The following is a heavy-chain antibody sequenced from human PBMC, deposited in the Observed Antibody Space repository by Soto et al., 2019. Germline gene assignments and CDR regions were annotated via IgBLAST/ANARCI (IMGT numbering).Heavy chain of an antibody. CDR3: AREARNYDFWSGYYSPDLFYY. CDR1: GGTFSTYA. V-gene: IGHV1-69*01. CDR2: IIPFFDLA. Sequence: QVQLVQSGAEVKKPGSSVKVSCKASGGTFSTYAVSWVRQAPGQGLEWMGGIIPFFDLANYAQNFQGRVTITADEPTGTAYMELSSLRSEDTAVYYCAREARNYDFWSGYYSPDLFYYWGQGTLVTVSS. D-gene: IGHD3-3*01. J-gene: IGHJ4*02.